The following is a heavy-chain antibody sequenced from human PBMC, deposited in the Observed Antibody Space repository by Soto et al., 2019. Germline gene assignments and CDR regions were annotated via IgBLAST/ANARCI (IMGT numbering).Heavy chain of an antibody. J-gene: IGHJ3*01. CDR1: GFTFRYYG. D-gene: IGHD1-26*01. V-gene: IGHV3-74*01. CDR3: ARGDRGAFDL. CDR2: IHSDGSST. Sequence: GVQRLSCTASGFTFRYYGMHWVRQAPGKGLVWVSRIHSDGSSTTYADFVKGRFIISRDNARNTVDLQMNSVRVEDTAVYYCARGDRGAFDLWGQGTVVTVSS.